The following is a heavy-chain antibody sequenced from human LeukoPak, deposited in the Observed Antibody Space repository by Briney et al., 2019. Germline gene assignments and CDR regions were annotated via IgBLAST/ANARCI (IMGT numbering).Heavy chain of an antibody. J-gene: IGHJ6*02. CDR3: ARDRAAAELYYYYGMDV. Sequence: SPSETLSLTCTVSGGSISSYYWSWIRQPPGKGLEWIGYIYYSGSTNYNPSLKSRVTISVDTSKNQFSLKLSSVTAADTAVYYCARDRAAAELYYYYGMDVWGQGTTVTVSS. D-gene: IGHD6-13*01. CDR1: GGSISSYY. V-gene: IGHV4-59*01. CDR2: IYYSGST.